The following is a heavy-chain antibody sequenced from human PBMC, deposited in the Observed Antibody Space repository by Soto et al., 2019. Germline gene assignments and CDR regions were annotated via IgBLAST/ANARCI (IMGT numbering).Heavy chain of an antibody. CDR1: ELTFSSYG. J-gene: IGHJ4*02. V-gene: IGHV3-21*01. CDR2: ISSSTSFI. CDR3: ASGYYERIGVYFDS. D-gene: IGHD3-22*01. Sequence: ELHLVESGGGLVKPGGSLRLSCAASELTFSSYGMNWVRQAPGKGLEWVSAISSSTSFIHYADSVKGRFTISRDNAKNSLYLQMNSLRAEDTAMYYCASGYYERIGVYFDSWGQGTLVTVSS.